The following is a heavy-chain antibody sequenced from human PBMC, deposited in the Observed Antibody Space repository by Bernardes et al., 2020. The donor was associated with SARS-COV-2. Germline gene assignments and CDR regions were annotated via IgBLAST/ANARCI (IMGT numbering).Heavy chain of an antibody. CDR2: IYYNGSP. CDR1: GGSISSGGYR. D-gene: IGHD6-13*01. Sequence: SETLSLTCTVSGGSISSGGYRWSWIRQHPGKGLEWIGYIYYNGSPYYNPSLKSRVTISVDTSKSQFSLRLSSVTAADTAVYYCARRGLGAVALDHWGQGTLVPVS. CDR3: ARRGLGAVALDH. V-gene: IGHV4-31*03. J-gene: IGHJ4*02.